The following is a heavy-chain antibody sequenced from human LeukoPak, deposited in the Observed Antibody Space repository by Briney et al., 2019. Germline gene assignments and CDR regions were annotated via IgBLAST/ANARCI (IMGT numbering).Heavy chain of an antibody. D-gene: IGHD2-2*01. V-gene: IGHV1-46*01. CDR1: GYTFTSYY. CDR3: ARGGASTVVVPAAMDWFDP. CDR2: INPSGGST. Sequence: ASVKVSCKASGYTFTSYYMHWVRQAPGQGLEWMGIINPSGGSTSYAQKFQGRVTMTRDTSTSTVYMELSSLRSEDTAVYYCARGGASTVVVPAAMDWFDPWGQGTLVTVSS. J-gene: IGHJ5*02.